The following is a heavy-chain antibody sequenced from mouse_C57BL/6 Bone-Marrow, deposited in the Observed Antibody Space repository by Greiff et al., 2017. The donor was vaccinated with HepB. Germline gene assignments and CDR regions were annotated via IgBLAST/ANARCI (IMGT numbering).Heavy chain of an antibody. CDR2: ISGGGGNT. CDR1: GFTFSSYT. CDR3: ARDYYGSSYPYWYFDV. D-gene: IGHD1-1*01. J-gene: IGHJ1*03. V-gene: IGHV5-9*01. Sequence: EVKVVESGGGLVKPGGSLKLSCAASGFTFSSYTMSWVRQTPEKRLEWVATISGGGGNTYYPDSVKGRFTISRDNAKNTLYLQMSSLRSEDTALYYCARDYYGSSYPYWYFDVWGTGTTVTVSS.